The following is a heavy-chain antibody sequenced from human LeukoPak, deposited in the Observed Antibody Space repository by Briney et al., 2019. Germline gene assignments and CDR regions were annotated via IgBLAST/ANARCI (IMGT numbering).Heavy chain of an antibody. CDR1: GYTFTSYD. J-gene: IGHJ4*02. V-gene: IGHV1-2*06. D-gene: IGHD6-6*01. CDR3: ARYSSSSDY. CDR2: MNPNSGGT. Sequence: ASVKVSCKASGYTFTSYDIHWVRQATGQGLEWMGRMNPNSGGTNYAQKFQGRVTMTRDTSISTAYMELSRLRSDDTAVYYCARYSSSSDYWGQGTLVTVSS.